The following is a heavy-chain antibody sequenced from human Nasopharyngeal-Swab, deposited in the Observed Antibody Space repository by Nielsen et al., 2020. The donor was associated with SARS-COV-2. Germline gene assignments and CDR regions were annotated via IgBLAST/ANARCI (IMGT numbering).Heavy chain of an antibody. V-gene: IGHV4-39*01. D-gene: IGHD2-21*02. Sequence: PGKGLEWSGSIYYSGSTYYNPSLKRRVTISVDTSKNQFSLKLSSETAADTAVYYCANRCGGDCHDYWGQGTLVTVSS. J-gene: IGHJ4*02. CDR2: IYYSGST. CDR3: ANRCGGDCHDY.